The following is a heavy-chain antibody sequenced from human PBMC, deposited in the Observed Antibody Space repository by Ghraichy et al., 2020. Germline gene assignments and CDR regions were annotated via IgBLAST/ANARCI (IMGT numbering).Heavy chain of an antibody. D-gene: IGHD2-15*01. CDR3: AREGYCSGGSCLYGLDV. J-gene: IGHJ6*02. CDR2: IYNIGST. CDR1: GGSITSGGYY. V-gene: IGHV4-31*03. Sequence: SETLSLTCTVSGGSITSGGYYWTWIRQHPGKGLEWIGYIYNIGSTYYTPSLKSRLTILVDTSKNQFSLKLSSVTAADTAVYFCAREGYCSGGSCLYGLDVWGQGTTVTVSS.